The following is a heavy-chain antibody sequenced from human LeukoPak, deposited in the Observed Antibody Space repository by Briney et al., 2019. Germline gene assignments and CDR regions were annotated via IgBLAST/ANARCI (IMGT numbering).Heavy chain of an antibody. V-gene: IGHV1-18*01. J-gene: IGHJ4*02. CDR2: ISAYNGNT. D-gene: IGHD2-15*01. Sequence: ASVKDSCKGSGYTFTSYGISGVRQAPGQGLEWMGWISAYNGNTNYAQKLQGRVTMTTDTSTSTAYMELRSLRSDDTAVYYCARAARRGSGSDYWGQGTLVTVSS. CDR3: ARAARRGSGSDY. CDR1: GYTFTSYG.